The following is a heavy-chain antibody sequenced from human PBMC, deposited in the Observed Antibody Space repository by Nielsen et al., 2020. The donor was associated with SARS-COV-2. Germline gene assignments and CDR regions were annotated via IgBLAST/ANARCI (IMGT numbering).Heavy chain of an antibody. Sequence: SVKVSCKASGGTFSGYALSWVRQAPGQGLEWMGGVVPIFPTTYYTQKFQGRLTITADESTNTAYLELGSLTSEDTAVYYCARVGGTRLAARPTLVYYYYMDIWGKGTTVTVSS. V-gene: IGHV1-69*13. CDR2: VVPIFPTT. D-gene: IGHD6-6*01. J-gene: IGHJ6*03. CDR1: GGTFSGYA. CDR3: ARVGGTRLAARPTLVYYYYMDI.